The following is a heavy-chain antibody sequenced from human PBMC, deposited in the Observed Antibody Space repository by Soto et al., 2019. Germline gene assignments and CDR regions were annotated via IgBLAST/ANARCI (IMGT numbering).Heavy chain of an antibody. D-gene: IGHD6-13*01. CDR3: ARHPERIAEIGWFDP. J-gene: IGHJ5*02. CDR1: GFTFSSYS. V-gene: IGHV3-48*01. Sequence: EVQLVESGGGLVQPGGSLRLSCAASGFTFSSYSMNWVRQAPGKGLEWVSYISSSSSTIYYADSVKRRFTISRDNAKNSLYLQMNSLRAEDTAVYYCARHPERIAEIGWFDPWGQGTLVTVSS. CDR2: ISSSSSTI.